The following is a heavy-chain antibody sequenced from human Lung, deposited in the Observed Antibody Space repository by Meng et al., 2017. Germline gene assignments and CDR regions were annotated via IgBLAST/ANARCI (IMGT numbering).Heavy chain of an antibody. CDR1: GYIFTRYG. J-gene: IGHJ4*02. CDR3: ARAEEEYCSGGSCPNFDF. Sequence: QVQLVQSGGEVKKPGASVKGSCKASGYIFTRYGITWVRQAPGQGLEWMGWISGYNGNTNYAQKLQGRVTMTTDTSTSTAYIELRSLRSDDTAVYYCARAEEEYCSGGSCPNFDFWGQGTLVTVSS. D-gene: IGHD2-15*01. V-gene: IGHV1-18*01. CDR2: ISGYNGNT.